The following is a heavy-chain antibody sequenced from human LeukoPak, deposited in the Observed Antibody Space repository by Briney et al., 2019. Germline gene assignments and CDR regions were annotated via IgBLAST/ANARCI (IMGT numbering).Heavy chain of an antibody. V-gene: IGHV3-9*01. CDR1: GFTFDDYA. CDR2: ISWNSGSI. Sequence: GGSLRLSCAASGFTFDDYAMHWVRQAPGKGLEWVSGISWNSGSIGYADSVKGRFTISRDNAKNSLYLQMNSLRAEDTALYYCAKDIKSSSWYGNWFDPWGQGTLVTVSS. J-gene: IGHJ5*02. CDR3: AKDIKSSSWYGNWFDP. D-gene: IGHD6-13*01.